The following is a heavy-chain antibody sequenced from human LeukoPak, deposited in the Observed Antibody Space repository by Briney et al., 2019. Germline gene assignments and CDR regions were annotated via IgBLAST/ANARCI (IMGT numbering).Heavy chain of an antibody. V-gene: IGHV3-23*01. CDR2: ISGSGGST. Sequence: PGGSLRLSCAASGFTSSFYGMSWVRQAPGKGLEWVSGISGSGGSTYYADSVKGRFTISRDNSKNTLYLQMNSLRAEDTAVYYCAKGLERWLQFNAFDIWGQGTMVTVSS. J-gene: IGHJ3*02. D-gene: IGHD5-24*01. CDR3: AKGLERWLQFNAFDI. CDR1: GFTSSFYG.